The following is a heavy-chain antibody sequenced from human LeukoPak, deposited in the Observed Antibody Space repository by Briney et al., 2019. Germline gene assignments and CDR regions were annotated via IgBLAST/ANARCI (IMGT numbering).Heavy chain of an antibody. V-gene: IGHV3-15*01. Sequence: PGGSLRLSCAASGFTFSNAWMSWVRQAPGKGLEWVGRIKSKTDGGTTDYAAPVKGRFTISRDDSKNTLYLQMNSLKTEDTAVYYCTTSNMVRDSWVYWVQGTLVTVSS. D-gene: IGHD3-10*01. CDR1: GFTFSNAW. CDR2: IKSKTDGGTT. J-gene: IGHJ4*02. CDR3: TTSNMVRDSWVY.